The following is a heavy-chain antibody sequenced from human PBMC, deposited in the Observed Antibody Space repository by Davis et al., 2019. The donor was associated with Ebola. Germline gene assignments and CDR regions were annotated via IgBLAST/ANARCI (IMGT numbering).Heavy chain of an antibody. CDR3: RTNYYDSSAYYMDD. J-gene: IGHJ6*03. CDR1: GYSLTELS. CDR2: FDPEDGER. V-gene: IGHV1-24*01. D-gene: IGHD3-22*01. Sequence: ASVKVSCKVSGYSLTELSIHWVRQAPGQGLEWMGNFDPEDGERMYAQKFQGRVIVTEDTSTDTAYMELRSLRSDDTAVYYCRTNYYDSSAYYMDDWGKGTTVTVFS.